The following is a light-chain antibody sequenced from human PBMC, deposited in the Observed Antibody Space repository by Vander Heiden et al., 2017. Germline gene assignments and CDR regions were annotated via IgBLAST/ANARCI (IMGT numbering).Light chain of an antibody. J-gene: IGKJ3*01. CDR2: EVS. Sequence: DVVMTQSPMSLAATVGQAVSFSCRASQGLVHRDGHVYLKWCHHRTRQSTRRLIYEVSNRASGVPNRSGGSGSGTDFTLRISRVEADDVGIYFCMQGTRWPTFGPGT. CDR1: QGLVHRDGHVY. CDR3: MQGTRWPT. V-gene: IGKV2-30*02.